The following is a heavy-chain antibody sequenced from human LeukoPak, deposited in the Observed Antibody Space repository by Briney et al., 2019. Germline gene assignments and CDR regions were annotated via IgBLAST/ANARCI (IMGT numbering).Heavy chain of an antibody. CDR3: ARGYRAHQTFYSYHYFDY. V-gene: IGHV4-34*01. J-gene: IGHJ4*02. Sequence: PSETLSLPCAVYGGSFSGYYWNWIRQPPGKGLEWIGEINQFGSTNYNPSLKSRVTISGDTSKNQLSLKLNSLTAADTAMYYCARGYRAHQTFYSYHYFDYWAQGSLVTVSS. CDR2: INQFGST. CDR1: GGSFSGYY. D-gene: IGHD2-15*01.